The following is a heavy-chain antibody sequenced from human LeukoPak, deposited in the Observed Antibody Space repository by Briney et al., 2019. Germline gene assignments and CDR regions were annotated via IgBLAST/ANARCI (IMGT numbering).Heavy chain of an antibody. V-gene: IGHV4-38-2*02. D-gene: IGHD1-26*01. CDR2: IYDRGST. J-gene: IGHJ5*02. CDR1: GYSISSGYF. CDR3: ARDYKVLKGFVPREVGATGGWFDP. Sequence: SETLSLTCTVSGYSISSGYFGGGIRQPRGRGREWIGTIYDRGSTYYNPCLESRATIALDTSKNHFCMKMSSVTAAGTAVYYCARDYKVLKGFVPREVGATGGWFDPWGQGTLVTVSS.